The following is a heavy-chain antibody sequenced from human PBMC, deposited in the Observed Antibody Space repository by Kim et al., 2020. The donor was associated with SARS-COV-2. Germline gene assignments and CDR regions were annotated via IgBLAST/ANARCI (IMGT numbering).Heavy chain of an antibody. CDR2: ISASGEST. CDR1: KFTFNNYA. D-gene: IGHD6-19*01. CDR3: AKDLEIGYSSGWFGDRAVG. Sequence: GGSLRLSCAASKFTFNNYAMNWVRQAPGKGLEWVSRISASGESTYYGDAVKGRFTISRDNSKNILYLQMKSLRAEDTAIYYCAKDLEIGYSSGWFGDRAVGWGQGTLVTVSS. V-gene: IGHV3-23*01. J-gene: IGHJ4*02.